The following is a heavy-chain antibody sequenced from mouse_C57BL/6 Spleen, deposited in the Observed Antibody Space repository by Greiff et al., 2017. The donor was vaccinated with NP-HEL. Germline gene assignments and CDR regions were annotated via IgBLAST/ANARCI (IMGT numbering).Heavy chain of an antibody. V-gene: IGHV1-7*01. D-gene: IGHD1-1*01. Sequence: QVQLQQSGAELAKPGASVKLSCKASGYTFTSYWMHWVKQRPGQGLEWIGYINPSSGYTKYNQKFKDKATLTVDTSSSTAYMQLSSLTSEDSAVYYCARPGSSPYAMDYWGQGTSVTVSS. CDR1: GYTFTSYW. CDR2: INPSSGYT. CDR3: ARPGSSPYAMDY. J-gene: IGHJ4*01.